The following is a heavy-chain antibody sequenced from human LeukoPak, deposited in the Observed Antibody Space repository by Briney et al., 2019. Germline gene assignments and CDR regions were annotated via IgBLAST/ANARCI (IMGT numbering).Heavy chain of an antibody. CDR2: IYHSTNT. J-gene: IGHJ4*02. D-gene: IGHD4-11*01. V-gene: IGHV4-30-2*06. Sequence: PSQTLSLTCTVSSGSIINSDLYWSWIRQSPGKGLEWIGYIYHSTNTYYNPSLKSRVTMSVDSSKNQFSLRLTSVTAADTAVYYCAGGIGTTVRGYFDFWGQGTLVTVSS. CDR3: AGGIGTTVRGYFDF. CDR1: SGSIINSDLY.